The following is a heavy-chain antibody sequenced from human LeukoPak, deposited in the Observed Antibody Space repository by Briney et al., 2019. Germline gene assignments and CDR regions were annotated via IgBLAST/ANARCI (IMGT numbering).Heavy chain of an antibody. J-gene: IGHJ4*02. CDR3: ASPDGSGSYYDGFSGGFIDY. D-gene: IGHD3-10*01. V-gene: IGHV3-23*01. CDR2: ISGSGGST. Sequence: GGSLRLSCRVSGITLSNYGMSWVRQAPGKGLEWVAGISGSGGSTNYADSVKGRFTISRDNSKNTLYLQMDSLRAEDTAVYYCASPDGSGSYYDGFSGGFIDYWGQGTLVTVSS. CDR1: GITLSNYG.